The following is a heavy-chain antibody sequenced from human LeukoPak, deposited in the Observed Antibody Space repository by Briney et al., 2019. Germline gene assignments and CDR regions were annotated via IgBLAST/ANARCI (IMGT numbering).Heavy chain of an antibody. V-gene: IGHV4-39*07. J-gene: IGHJ6*02. CDR1: GGSISSSSYY. CDR3: ARKLGIAAAGPEEGYYYYGMDV. CDR2: IYYSGST. Sequence: PSETLSLTCTVSGGSISSSSYYWGWIRQPPGKGLEWIGSIYYSGSTYYNPSLKSRVTISVDTSKNQFSLKLSSVTAADTAEYYCARKLGIAAAGPEEGYYYYGMDVWGQGTTVTVSS. D-gene: IGHD6-13*01.